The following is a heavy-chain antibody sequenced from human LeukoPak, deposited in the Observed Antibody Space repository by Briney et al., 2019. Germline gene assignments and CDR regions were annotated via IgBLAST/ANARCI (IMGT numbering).Heavy chain of an antibody. CDR3: ARLLGGSYSNYFDY. J-gene: IGHJ4*02. Sequence: ASVKVSCKASGYTFTGYYMHWVRQAPGQGLEWMGWINPNSGGTNYAQKFQGRVTMTRDTSISTAYMELSRLRSDDTAVYYCARLLGGSYSNYFDYWGQGTLVTDSS. D-gene: IGHD1-26*01. CDR2: INPNSGGT. V-gene: IGHV1-2*02. CDR1: GYTFTGYY.